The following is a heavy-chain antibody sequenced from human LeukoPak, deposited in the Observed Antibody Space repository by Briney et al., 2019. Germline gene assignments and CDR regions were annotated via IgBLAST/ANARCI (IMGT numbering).Heavy chain of an antibody. CDR1: GFTFSGFW. J-gene: IGHJ5*02. CDR3: AVSNSMAP. V-gene: IGHV3-74*01. Sequence: GGSLRLSCAASGFTFSGFWMHWVRQAPGKGLVWVSCISFDGSDATYADAVKGRFTISRDNAKNTLHLQMDSLTGEDTAVYYCAVSNSMAPWGQGPLVTVS. D-gene: IGHD5-24*01. CDR2: ISFDGSDA.